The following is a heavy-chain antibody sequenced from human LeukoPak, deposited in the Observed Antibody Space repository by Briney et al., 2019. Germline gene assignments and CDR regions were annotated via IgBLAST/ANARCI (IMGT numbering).Heavy chain of an antibody. CDR2: ISNSGDTT. CDR3: AKDYGIYRGGS. V-gene: IGHV3-23*01. CDR1: GFSFSSHA. D-gene: IGHD1-26*01. Sequence: PGGSLRLSCAASGFSFSSHAMSWVRQTPGKGLEWVSAISNSGDTTYYADSVKGRFTISRDNSKNTLYLQMNSLRAEDTAVYYCAKDYGIYRGGSWGQGILVTVSS. J-gene: IGHJ5*02.